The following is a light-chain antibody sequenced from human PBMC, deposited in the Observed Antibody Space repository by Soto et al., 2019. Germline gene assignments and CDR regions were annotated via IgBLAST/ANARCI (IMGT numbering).Light chain of an antibody. CDR3: QQSYSTSWT. CDR1: QSISSY. V-gene: IGKV1-39*01. Sequence: DIQMTQSPSSLSASVGDKVTIICRASQSISSYLSWYQQKVGKAPRLLIYAASRLQSVVPSRFSGSGSGTSFTLTISSLQPEDSAAYYCQQSYSTSWTFGQGTKVEIK. J-gene: IGKJ1*01. CDR2: AAS.